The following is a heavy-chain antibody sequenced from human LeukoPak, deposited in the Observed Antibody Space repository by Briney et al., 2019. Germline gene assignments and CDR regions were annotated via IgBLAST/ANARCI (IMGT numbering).Heavy chain of an antibody. Sequence: SQTLSLTCAISGDSVSSNSAAWNWIRQSPSRGLEWLGRTYYRSKWYNDYAVSVKSRITINPDTSKNQFSLQLNSVTPEDAAVYYCARLRYYYDSSGYYNIFDYWGQGTLVTVSS. CDR3: ARLRYYYDSSGYYNIFDY. CDR1: GDSVSSNSAA. V-gene: IGHV6-1*01. CDR2: TYYRSKWYN. J-gene: IGHJ4*02. D-gene: IGHD3-22*01.